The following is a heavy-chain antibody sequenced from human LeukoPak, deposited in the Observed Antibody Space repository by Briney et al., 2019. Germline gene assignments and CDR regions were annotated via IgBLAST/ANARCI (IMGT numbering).Heavy chain of an antibody. CDR2: IKQDGSEK. V-gene: IGHV3-7*03. J-gene: IGHJ4*02. Sequence: GGSLRLSCAASGFTFSSYWVSWVRQAPGKGLEWVANIKQDGSEKYYVDSVKGRFTISRDNAKNSLYLQMNSLRAEDTAVYYCARDQYDTWSRRGNFDSWGQGTLVIVSS. CDR1: GFTFSSYW. CDR3: ARDQYDTWSRRGNFDS. D-gene: IGHD3-3*01.